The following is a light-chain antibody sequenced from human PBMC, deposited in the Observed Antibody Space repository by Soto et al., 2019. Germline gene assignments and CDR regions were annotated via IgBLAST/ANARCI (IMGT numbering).Light chain of an antibody. CDR3: HQYGTAPLT. CDR1: QSVSSSY. J-gene: IGKJ3*01. V-gene: IGKV3-20*01. Sequence: EIVLTQSPGTLSLSPGERATLSCRASQSVSSSYLAWYQQKPGQAPRLLIYGASSGATGIPDRFSGSGSGTDFTLTISRLEPEDFSVYYCHQYGTAPLTFGPGTKVDIK. CDR2: GAS.